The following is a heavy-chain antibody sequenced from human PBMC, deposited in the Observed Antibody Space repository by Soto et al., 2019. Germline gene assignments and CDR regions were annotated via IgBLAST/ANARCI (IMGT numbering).Heavy chain of an antibody. V-gene: IGHV4-4*07. Sequence: SETLSLTYTVSGGSISSYYWSWIRQPAGKGLEWIGRIYTSGSTNYNPSLKSRVTMSVDTSKNQFSLKLSSVTAADTAVYYCARDHGGPAAIREGLDAFDIWGQGTMVTVSS. CDR1: GGSISSYY. CDR2: IYTSGST. D-gene: IGHD2-2*02. CDR3: ARDHGGPAAIREGLDAFDI. J-gene: IGHJ3*02.